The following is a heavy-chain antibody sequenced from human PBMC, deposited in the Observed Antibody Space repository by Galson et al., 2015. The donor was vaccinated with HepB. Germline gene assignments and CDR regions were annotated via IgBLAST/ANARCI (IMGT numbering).Heavy chain of an antibody. CDR3: AHSSYGNYYYYYYMDV. Sequence: PALVKPTQTLTLTCTFSGFSLSTSGVGVGWIRQPPGKALEWLALIYWDDDKRYSLSLKSRLTITKDTSKNQVVLTMTNMDPVDTATYYCAHSSYGNYYYYYYMDVWGKGTTVTVSS. V-gene: IGHV2-5*02. CDR2: IYWDDDK. CDR1: GFSLSTSGVG. J-gene: IGHJ6*03. D-gene: IGHD5-18*01.